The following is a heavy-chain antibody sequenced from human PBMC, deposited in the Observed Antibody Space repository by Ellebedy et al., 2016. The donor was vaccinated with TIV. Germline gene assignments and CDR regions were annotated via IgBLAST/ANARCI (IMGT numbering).Heavy chain of an antibody. Sequence: GGSLRLSCVASGFTLDDHAMHWVRQAPGKGLEWVSGISWNSNIIDYADSVKGRFTISRDNAKNTLYLQMITMRPEDTAFYYCVRDTGLRLGELSSSFDYWGPGTLVTVSS. J-gene: IGHJ4*02. CDR2: ISWNSNII. D-gene: IGHD3-16*02. CDR1: GFTLDDHA. V-gene: IGHV3-9*01. CDR3: VRDTGLRLGELSSSFDY.